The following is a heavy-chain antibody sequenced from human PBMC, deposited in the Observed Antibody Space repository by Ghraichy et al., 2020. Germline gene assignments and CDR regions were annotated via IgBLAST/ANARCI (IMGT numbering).Heavy chain of an antibody. Sequence: SVKVSCKASGGTFSSYAISWVRQAPGQGLEWMGGIIPIFGTANYAQKFQGRVTITADESTSTAYMELSSLRSEDTAVYYCARDDYGLFYFDYWGQGTLVTVSS. CDR2: IIPIFGTA. J-gene: IGHJ4*02. CDR3: ARDDYGLFYFDY. D-gene: IGHD4-17*01. CDR1: GGTFSSYA. V-gene: IGHV1-69*13.